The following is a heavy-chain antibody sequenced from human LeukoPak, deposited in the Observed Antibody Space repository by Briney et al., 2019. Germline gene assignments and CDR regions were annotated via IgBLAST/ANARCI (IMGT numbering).Heavy chain of an antibody. Sequence: ASVKVSCKASGYTFTGYYMHWVRLAPGQGLEWMGWINPNSGGTNYAQKFQGRVTMTRDTSISTAYMELSRLRSDDTAVYYCARDLSVGATSNWFDPWGQGTLVTVSS. CDR1: GYTFTGYY. J-gene: IGHJ5*02. CDR3: ARDLSVGATSNWFDP. D-gene: IGHD1-26*01. CDR2: INPNSGGT. V-gene: IGHV1-2*02.